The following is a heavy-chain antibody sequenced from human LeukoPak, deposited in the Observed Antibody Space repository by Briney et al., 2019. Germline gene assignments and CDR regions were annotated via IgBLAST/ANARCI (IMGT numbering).Heavy chain of an antibody. CDR2: ISYDGSNK. Sequence: GGSLKLSCAASGFTYSSYDMHWVRQAPGKGLEWVAVISYDGSNKYYADSVKGRFTISRDNSKNTLYLQMNSLRADDTAVYYCARTITQRFLEWLFGYCGQGTLATVSS. J-gene: IGHJ4*02. CDR3: ARTITQRFLEWLFGY. V-gene: IGHV3-30*01. D-gene: IGHD3-3*01. CDR1: GFTYSSYD.